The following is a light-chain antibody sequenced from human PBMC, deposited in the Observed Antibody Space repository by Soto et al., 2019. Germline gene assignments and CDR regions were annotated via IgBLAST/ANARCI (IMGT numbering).Light chain of an antibody. CDR2: FNRDGSH. J-gene: IGLJ3*02. CDR1: SEHSSYA. V-gene: IGLV4-69*01. CDR3: QTWGPGIRV. Sequence: QSVLTQSPSASASLGGSVKLTCTLSSEHSSYAMAWHQQQPQRGPRFLMKFNRDGSHTKGDGIPDRFSGSSSGAERYLTISSLQSEDEAAYYCQTWGPGIRVFGGGTKLTVL.